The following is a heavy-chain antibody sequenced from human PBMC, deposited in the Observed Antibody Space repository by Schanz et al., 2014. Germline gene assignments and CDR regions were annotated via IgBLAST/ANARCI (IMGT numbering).Heavy chain of an antibody. Sequence: EVHLVESGGGLVQPGGSLRLSCAASGFNFITFAMSWVRQAPGKGPEWVSAIGGDASRTYYADSVKGRFTISRDNSKSPLYLQINSLRADDTAVYYCARAPPLVRGIAGWFGPWGQGSLVTVSS. J-gene: IGHJ5*02. CDR3: ARAPPLVRGIAGWFGP. V-gene: IGHV3-23*04. D-gene: IGHD3-10*01. CDR1: GFNFITFA. CDR2: IGGDASRT.